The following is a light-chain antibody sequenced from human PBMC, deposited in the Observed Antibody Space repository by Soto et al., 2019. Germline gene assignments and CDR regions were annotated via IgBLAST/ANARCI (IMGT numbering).Light chain of an antibody. CDR2: DAS. CDR1: QAVSSN. J-gene: IGKJ5*01. V-gene: IGKV3-11*01. CDR3: QQRNSWPSIT. Sequence: ALRQSPGTLSSSPGERATLSCRASQAVSSNYLSWYQQKPGHAPGLVIYDASNRATGIPPRFSGSASGTDFTLTISGLEPEDFAVYYCQQRNSWPSITFGQGTRLEIK.